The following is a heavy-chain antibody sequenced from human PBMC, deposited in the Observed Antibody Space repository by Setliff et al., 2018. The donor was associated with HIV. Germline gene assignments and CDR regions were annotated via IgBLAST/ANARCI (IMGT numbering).Heavy chain of an antibody. Sequence: SETLSLTCAVSGYSISSGYYWGWIRQPPGKGLEWIGTIYQSGSTYYNPSLKSRVTVSLDTSKNQFSLKLSSVTAADTAVYYCARVSYDYASYYMDVWGKGTTVTVSS. J-gene: IGHJ6*03. CDR3: ARVSYDYASYYMDV. CDR2: IYQSGST. CDR1: GYSISSGYY. D-gene: IGHD3-16*01. V-gene: IGHV4-38-2*01.